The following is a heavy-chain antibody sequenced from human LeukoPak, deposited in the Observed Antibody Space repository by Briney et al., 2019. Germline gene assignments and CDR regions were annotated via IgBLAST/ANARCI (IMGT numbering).Heavy chain of an antibody. D-gene: IGHD6-19*01. J-gene: IGHJ4*02. V-gene: IGHV3-30*04. CDR3: ARDIAVSIAVAGTGIDY. Sequence: GGSLRLSCAASGFTFSSYAMHWVRQAPGKGLEWVAVISYDGSNKYYADSVKGRFTISRDNSKNTLYLQMNSLRAEDTAVYYCARDIAVSIAVAGTGIDYWGKGTLVTVSS. CDR1: GFTFSSYA. CDR2: ISYDGSNK.